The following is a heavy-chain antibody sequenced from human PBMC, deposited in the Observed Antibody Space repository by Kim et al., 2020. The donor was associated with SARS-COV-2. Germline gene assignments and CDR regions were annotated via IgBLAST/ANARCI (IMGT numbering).Heavy chain of an antibody. CDR1: GYTFTSYA. J-gene: IGHJ5*02. CDR3: AVGPAMANNWFDP. CDR2: INAGNGNT. V-gene: IGHV1-3*01. D-gene: IGHD5-18*01. Sequence: ASVKVSCKASGYTFTSYAMHWVRQAPGQRLEWMGWINAGNGNTKYSQKFQGRVTITRDTSASTAYMELSSLRSEDTAVYYCAVGPAMANNWFDPWGQGTLVTVSS.